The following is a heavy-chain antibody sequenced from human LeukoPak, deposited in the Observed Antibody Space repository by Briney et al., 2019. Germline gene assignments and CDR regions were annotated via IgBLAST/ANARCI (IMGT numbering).Heavy chain of an antibody. CDR3: TSPTYDSSGYLCDY. Sequence: GGSLKLSCAASGFTFSGSAMNWVRQASGQGLEWVGRIRSKANSYATAYAASVKGRVTISRDDSKNTAYLHMNRLKTESTAVYFCTSPTYDSSGYLCDYWGQGTLVTVSS. V-gene: IGHV3-73*01. D-gene: IGHD3-22*01. CDR2: IRSKANSYAT. CDR1: GFTFSGSA. J-gene: IGHJ4*02.